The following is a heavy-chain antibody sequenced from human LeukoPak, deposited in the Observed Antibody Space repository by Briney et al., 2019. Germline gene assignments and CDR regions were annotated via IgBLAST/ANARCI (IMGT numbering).Heavy chain of an antibody. CDR1: GFTFTSYV. V-gene: IGHV1-18*04. J-gene: IGHJ4*02. D-gene: IGHD3-22*01. CDR3: ARETDSMVDY. Sequence: ASVKVSCKASGFTFTSYVISWVRQAPGQGLEWMGWISVYNGNTNCAQKLQGRVTMTTDTSTSTAYMELRSLRSDDTAVSYCARETDSMVDYWGQGTLVTVSS. CDR2: ISVYNGNT.